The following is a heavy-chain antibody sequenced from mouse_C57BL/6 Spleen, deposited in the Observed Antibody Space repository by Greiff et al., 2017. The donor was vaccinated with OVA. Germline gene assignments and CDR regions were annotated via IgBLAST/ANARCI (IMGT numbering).Heavy chain of an antibody. Sequence: QVQLQQSGAELARPGASVNMSCTASGYTFTSDTMHWVKQRPGQGLEWIGCINPSSGYTKYPQKFKDKATLTADKSSSTAYLQLSSLTSEDSAVYYCASAAYYRNYYARDYWGKGTSVT. CDR3: ASAAYYRNYYARDY. V-gene: IGHV1-4*01. CDR2: INPSSGYT. D-gene: IGHD1-1*01. CDR1: GYTFTSDT. J-gene: IGHJ4*01.